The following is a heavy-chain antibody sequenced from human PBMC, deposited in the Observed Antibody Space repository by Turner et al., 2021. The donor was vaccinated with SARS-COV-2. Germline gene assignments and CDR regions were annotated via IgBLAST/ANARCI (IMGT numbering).Heavy chain of an antibody. Sequence: QVQLVQSGAEVKKPGASVKVYCQASGSPFTSYDINWVRQATGQGLEWMGWMNPNSGNTGYAQKFQGRVTITRNTSISTAYKELSSLRSEDTAVYYCARGGYCSSTSCSPYWYFDLWGRGTLVTVSS. CDR3: ARGGYCSSTSCSPYWYFDL. V-gene: IGHV1-8*03. D-gene: IGHD2-2*01. CDR2: MNPNSGNT. CDR1: GSPFTSYD. J-gene: IGHJ2*01.